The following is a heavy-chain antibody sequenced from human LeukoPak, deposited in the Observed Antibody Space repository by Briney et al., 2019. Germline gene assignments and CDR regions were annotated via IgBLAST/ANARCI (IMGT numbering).Heavy chain of an antibody. CDR3: VKEGDTAMVTSALDY. CDR2: ISYDGSNK. CDR1: GFTFSSYG. J-gene: IGHJ4*02. Sequence: GGSLRLSCAASGFTFSSYGMHWVRQAPGKGLEWVAVISYDGSNKYYADSVKGRFTISRDNSKNTLYLQMNSLRAEDTAVYYCVKEGDTAMVTSALDYWGQGTLVTVSS. V-gene: IGHV3-30*18. D-gene: IGHD5-18*01.